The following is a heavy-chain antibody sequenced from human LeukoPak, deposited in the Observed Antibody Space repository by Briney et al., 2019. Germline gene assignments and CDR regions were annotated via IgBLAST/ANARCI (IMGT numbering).Heavy chain of an antibody. CDR3: TRHEDYGPFFDF. CDR2: FYYGRST. J-gene: IGHJ4*02. D-gene: IGHD4/OR15-4a*01. V-gene: IGHV4-59*08. Sequence: PSETLSLTCSVSGGSISTNYWSWIRQPPGKGLEWIGYFYYGRSTNYKPSLKSRVTISVDTSKNQFSLRLSSVTAADTAVYYCTRHEDYGPFFDFWGQRALVTVSS. CDR1: GGSISTNY.